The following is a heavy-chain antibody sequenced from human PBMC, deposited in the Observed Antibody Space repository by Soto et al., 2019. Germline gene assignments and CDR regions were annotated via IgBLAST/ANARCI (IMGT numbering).Heavy chain of an antibody. CDR1: GFTFSSYD. D-gene: IGHD2-15*01. CDR2: IGSAGDT. Sequence: EVQLVESGGGVVQPGGSLRLSCAASGFTFSSYDMHWVRQATGKGLEWVSAIGSAGDTYYPGSVKGRFTISRENAKNSLYLQMNSLRAGDTAVYYCARGRKDQGRRGYCSGGSCYSFAFDIWGQGTMVTVSS. J-gene: IGHJ3*02. CDR3: ARGRKDQGRRGYCSGGSCYSFAFDI. V-gene: IGHV3-13*01.